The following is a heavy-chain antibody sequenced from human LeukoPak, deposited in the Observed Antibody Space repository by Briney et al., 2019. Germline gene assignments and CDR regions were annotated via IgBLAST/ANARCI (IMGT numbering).Heavy chain of an antibody. D-gene: IGHD2-2*02. CDR3: AGDGCSSTSCYTPWFDP. V-gene: IGHV3-11*04. Sequence: GGSLRLSCAASGFTFSDYYMSWIRQAPGKGLEWVSYISSSGSTIYYADSVKGRFTISRDNAKNSLYLQINSLRAEDTAVYYCAGDGCSSTSCYTPWFDPWGQGTLVTVSS. J-gene: IGHJ5*02. CDR2: ISSSGSTI. CDR1: GFTFSDYY.